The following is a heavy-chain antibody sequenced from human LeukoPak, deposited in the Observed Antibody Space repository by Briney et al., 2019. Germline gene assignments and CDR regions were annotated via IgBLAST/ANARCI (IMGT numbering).Heavy chain of an antibody. D-gene: IGHD6-25*01. Sequence: ETLSLTCAASGFTISSNAMSWVRQAPGKELEWVSAISGSGGSTYYASYGKGRFTISSNNSKNTLNLQMNSLRAEDTAVYYCAKSGYGPDYWGQGTLVTVSS. J-gene: IGHJ4*02. V-gene: IGHV3-23*01. CDR2: ISGSGGST. CDR3: AKSGYGPDY. CDR1: GFTISSNA.